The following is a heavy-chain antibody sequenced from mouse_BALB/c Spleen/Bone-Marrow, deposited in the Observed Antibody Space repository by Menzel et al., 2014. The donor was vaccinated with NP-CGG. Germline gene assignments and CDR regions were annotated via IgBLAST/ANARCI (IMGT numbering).Heavy chain of an antibody. CDR2: IDPANGNT. D-gene: IGHD1-1*01. Sequence: EVQLQQSGAELVKPGASVKLSCTASGFNIKDTYMHWVKQRPEQGLEWIGRIDPANGNTKYDPKFQGKATITADTSSNTAYLQLSSLTSEDTAFYYWAAYFYGIIYGFAYWGQGTLVPVSA. CDR1: GFNIKDTY. J-gene: IGHJ3*01. V-gene: IGHV14-3*02. CDR3: AAYFYGIIYGFAY.